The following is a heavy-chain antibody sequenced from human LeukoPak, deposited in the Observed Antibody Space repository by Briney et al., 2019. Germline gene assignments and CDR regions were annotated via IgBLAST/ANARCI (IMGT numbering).Heavy chain of an antibody. D-gene: IGHD6-13*01. CDR3: ARGIAAAGKGTDFDY. CDR2: INHSGST. Sequence: SETLSLTCAVYGGSFSGYYWSWIRQPPAKGLEWIGEINHSGSTNYNPSLKSRVTISVDTSKNQLSLKLSSVTAADTAVYYCARGIAAAGKGTDFDYWGQGTLVTVSS. V-gene: IGHV4-34*01. CDR1: GGSFSGYY. J-gene: IGHJ4*02.